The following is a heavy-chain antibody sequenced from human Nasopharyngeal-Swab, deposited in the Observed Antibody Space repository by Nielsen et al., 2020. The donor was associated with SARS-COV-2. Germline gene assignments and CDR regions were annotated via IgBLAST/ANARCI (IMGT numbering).Heavy chain of an antibody. CDR1: GGSISSYY. Sequence: SETLSLTCTVSGGSISSYYWSWVRQPPGKGLEWIGEIYHSGSTNYNPSLKSRVTISVDKSKNQFSLKLSPVTAADTAVYYCATSYGDPDWYFDLWGRGTLVTVSS. J-gene: IGHJ2*01. CDR3: ATSYGDPDWYFDL. CDR2: IYHSGST. D-gene: IGHD4-17*01. V-gene: IGHV4-4*02.